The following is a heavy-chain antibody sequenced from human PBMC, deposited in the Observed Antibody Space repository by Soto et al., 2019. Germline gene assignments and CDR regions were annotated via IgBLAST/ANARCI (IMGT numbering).Heavy chain of an antibody. Sequence: QVQLQESGPGLVKPSETLSLTCTVSGGSISSYYWSWIRQPPGKGLEWIGYIYYSGSTNYNPSLKSRVTISVDTSKNQCSLKLSSVTAADTAVYYCARHSAVAGTVYYYGMDVWGQGTTVTVSS. CDR2: IYYSGST. V-gene: IGHV4-59*08. J-gene: IGHJ6*02. CDR1: GGSISSYY. CDR3: ARHSAVAGTVYYYGMDV. D-gene: IGHD6-19*01.